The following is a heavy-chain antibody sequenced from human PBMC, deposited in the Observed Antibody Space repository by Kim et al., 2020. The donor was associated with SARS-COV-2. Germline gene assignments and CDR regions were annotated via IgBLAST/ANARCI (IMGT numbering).Heavy chain of an antibody. CDR2: IYYSGSS. Sequence: SETQSLTCTVSGGSVSSGSYYWSWIRQPPGKGLEWIGYIYYSGSSNYNPSLKSRVTISVDTSKNQFSLKLSSVTAADTAVYYCASVVVGATDAFDYWGQGTLVTVSS. D-gene: IGHD1-26*01. V-gene: IGHV4-61*01. CDR1: GGSVSSGSYY. CDR3: ASVVVGATDAFDY. J-gene: IGHJ4*02.